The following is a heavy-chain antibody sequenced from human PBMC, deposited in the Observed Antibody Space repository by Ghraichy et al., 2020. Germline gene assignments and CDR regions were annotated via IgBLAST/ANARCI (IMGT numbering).Heavy chain of an antibody. CDR3: AKTVASEN. V-gene: IGHV3-23*01. CDR1: GFTFSSYA. Sequence: GGSLRLSCAASGFTFSSYAMNWVRQTPGKGLEWVSTIGGDGINTYYADSVKGRFTISRDNSKNTLHLQMNNLRAEDTALYYCAKTVASENWGQGSLVTVSS. CDR2: IGGDGINT. D-gene: IGHD1-26*01. J-gene: IGHJ4*02.